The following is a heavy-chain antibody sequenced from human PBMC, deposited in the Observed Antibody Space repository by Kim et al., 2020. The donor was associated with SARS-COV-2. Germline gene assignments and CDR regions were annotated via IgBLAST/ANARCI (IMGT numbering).Heavy chain of an antibody. CDR1: GFTFSSYA. Sequence: GGSLRLSCAASGFTFSSYAMHWVRQAPGKGLEWVAVISYDGSNKYYADSVKGRFTISRDNSKNTLYLQMNSLRAEDTAVYYCARDPYSSSWYGGYFDYWGQGTLVTVSS. CDR3: ARDPYSSSWYGGYFDY. J-gene: IGHJ4*02. V-gene: IGHV3-30*04. D-gene: IGHD6-13*01. CDR2: ISYDGSNK.